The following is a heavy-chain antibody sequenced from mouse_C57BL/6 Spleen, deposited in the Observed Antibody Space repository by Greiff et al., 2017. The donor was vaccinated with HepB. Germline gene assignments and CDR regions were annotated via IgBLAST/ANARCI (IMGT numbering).Heavy chain of an antibody. V-gene: IGHV1-64*01. CDR2: IHPNSGST. Sequence: QVQLKQPGAELVKPGASVKLSCKASGYTFTSYWMHWVKQRPGQGLEWIGMIHPNSGSTNYNEKFKSKATLTVDKSSSTAYMQLSSLTSEDSAVYYCARSGTGTWFAYWGQGTLVTVSA. J-gene: IGHJ3*01. CDR3: ARSGTGTWFAY. D-gene: IGHD4-1*01. CDR1: GYTFTSYW.